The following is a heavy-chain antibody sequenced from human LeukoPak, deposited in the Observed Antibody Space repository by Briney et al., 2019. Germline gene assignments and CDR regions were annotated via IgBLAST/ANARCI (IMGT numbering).Heavy chain of an antibody. CDR2: INHSGST. D-gene: IGHD5-18*01. CDR1: GGSFSGYY. V-gene: IGHV4-34*01. Sequence: KPSETLSLTCAVYGGSFSGYYWSWIRQPPGKGLEWIGEINHSGSTNYNPSLKSRVTISVDTSKNQFSLKLSSVTAADTAVYYCARAGRGYSYYYYYGMDVWGQGTTVTVSS. CDR3: ARAGRGYSYYYYYGMDV. J-gene: IGHJ6*02.